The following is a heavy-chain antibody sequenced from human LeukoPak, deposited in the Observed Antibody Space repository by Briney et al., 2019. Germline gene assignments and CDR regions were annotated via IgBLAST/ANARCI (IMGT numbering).Heavy chain of an antibody. CDR1: GFTFSSYE. V-gene: IGHV3-48*03. J-gene: IGHJ4*02. CDR2: ISSSGSTI. D-gene: IGHD4-17*01. CDR3: ARAHDYGDYVSDY. Sequence: GGSLRLSCAASGFTFSSYEMNWVRQAPGKGLEWVSYISSSGSTIYYADSVKGRFTISRDNAKNSLYLQMNSLRAEDTAVYYCARAHDYGDYVSDYWGQGTLVTVSS.